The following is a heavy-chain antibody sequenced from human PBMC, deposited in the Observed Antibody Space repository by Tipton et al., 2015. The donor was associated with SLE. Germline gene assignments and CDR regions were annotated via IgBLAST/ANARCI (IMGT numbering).Heavy chain of an antibody. CDR2: IYYSGST. D-gene: IGHD3-16*01. V-gene: IGHV4-59*11. CDR1: GGSISSHY. J-gene: IGHJ4*01. Sequence: VKPSETLSLTCTVSGGSISSHYWSWIRQPPGKGLEWIGYIYYSGSTNYNPSLKSRVTISADTSKNQFSQKLSSVTAAVMAVCYCARATGGGRGDDWGRGTLVTVTS. CDR3: ARATGGGRGDD.